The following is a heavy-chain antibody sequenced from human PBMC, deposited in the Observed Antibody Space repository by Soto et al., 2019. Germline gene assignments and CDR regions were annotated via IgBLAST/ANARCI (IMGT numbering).Heavy chain of an antibody. D-gene: IGHD2-15*01. J-gene: IGHJ4*02. V-gene: IGHV4-59*01. CDR1: GGSISSYY. CDR2: IYYSGST. Sequence: SETLSLTCTVSGGSISSYYWSWIRQPPGKGLEWIGYIYYSGSTNYNPSLKSRVTISVDTSKNQFSLKLSSVTAADTAVYYCARAYCSGGSCYPGFDYWGQGTLVTVSS. CDR3: ARAYCSGGSCYPGFDY.